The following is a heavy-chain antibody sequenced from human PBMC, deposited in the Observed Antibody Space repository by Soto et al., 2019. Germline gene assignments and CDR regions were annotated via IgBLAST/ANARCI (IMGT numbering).Heavy chain of an antibody. V-gene: IGHV6-1*01. J-gene: IGHJ3*02. Sequence: PSQTLSLTCAISGDSVSSNIAAWNWIRQSPSRGLEWLGRTYYRSKWYNDYAVSVKSRIAINPDTSKNQFSLQLNSVTPEDTAVYYCARCTVAGGLDAFDIWGQGTMVTVSS. D-gene: IGHD6-19*01. CDR3: ARCTVAGGLDAFDI. CDR2: TYYRSKWYN. CDR1: GDSVSSNIAA.